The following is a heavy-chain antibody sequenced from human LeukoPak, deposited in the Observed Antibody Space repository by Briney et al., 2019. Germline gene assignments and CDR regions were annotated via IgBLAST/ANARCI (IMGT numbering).Heavy chain of an antibody. J-gene: IGHJ1*01. D-gene: IGHD4-17*01. Sequence: PGGSLRLSCAASGFTFSGYGMHWVRQAPGKGLEWVAFIRYDGSNKYYADSVKGRFTISRDNSKNTLYLQMNSLRAEDTAVYYCAKPPDTVTKTRTYFQHWGQGTLVTVSS. CDR2: IRYDGSNK. V-gene: IGHV3-30*02. CDR3: AKPPDTVTKTRTYFQH. CDR1: GFTFSGYG.